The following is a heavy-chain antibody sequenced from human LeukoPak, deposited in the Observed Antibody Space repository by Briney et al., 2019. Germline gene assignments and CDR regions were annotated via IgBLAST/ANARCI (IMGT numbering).Heavy chain of an antibody. D-gene: IGHD4-11*01. CDR1: GFTFSHYG. CDR2: IWSDGTNS. J-gene: IGHJ4*02. V-gene: IGHV3-33*06. Sequence: PGGSLRLSCATSGFTFSHYGMHWVRQAPGKGLEWVAVIWSDGTNSFYGDPVKGRFTISRDNFQRTVYLQMNSLRAEDTAVYYCAKDAQRGFDYSNSLDNWRQGTLVTVSS. CDR3: AKDAQRGFDYSNSLDN.